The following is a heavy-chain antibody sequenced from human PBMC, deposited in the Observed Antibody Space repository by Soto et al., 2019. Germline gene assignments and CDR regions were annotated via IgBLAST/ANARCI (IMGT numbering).Heavy chain of an antibody. V-gene: IGHV1-18*01. CDR2: ISPYTGNT. CDR1: GYIFVHYG. CDR3: VMVDNYVTPTPHDV. D-gene: IGHD3-16*01. J-gene: IGHJ6*02. Sequence: QVQLVQSGDEVKKPGASVKVSCKASGYIFVHYGIAWVRQAPGQGLEWMGWISPYTGNTHSATKIQGRLTMSTDTSTSTAYMDLGSLTSDDTAVYYCVMVDNYVTPTPHDVWGQGTTVTVSS.